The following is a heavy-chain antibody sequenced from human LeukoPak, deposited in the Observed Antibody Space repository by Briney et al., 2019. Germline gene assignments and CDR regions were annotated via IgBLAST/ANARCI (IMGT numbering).Heavy chain of an antibody. CDR1: GLTFRSSG. Sequence: PGGSLSLSCAASGLTFRSSGMHWVRQAPGKGPEWVAFIRSDGNEKDYVDSVRGRFTISRDNTKNTVSLQMNTLRAEDTAVYYCAKDKGLEYFDYWGQGTLVTVSS. V-gene: IGHV3-30*02. D-gene: IGHD3/OR15-3a*01. CDR3: AKDKGLEYFDY. J-gene: IGHJ4*02. CDR2: IRSDGNEK.